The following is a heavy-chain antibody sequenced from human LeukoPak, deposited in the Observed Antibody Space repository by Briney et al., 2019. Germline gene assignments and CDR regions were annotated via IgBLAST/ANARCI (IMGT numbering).Heavy chain of an antibody. Sequence: PSETLSLTCTVSGGSISSYYWSWIRRPPGKGLEWIGYIYYSGSTNYNPSLKSRVTISVDTSKNQFSLKLSSVTAADTAVYYCARGGSGSYFEYWGQGTLVTVSS. CDR2: IYYSGST. D-gene: IGHD3-10*01. V-gene: IGHV4-59*08. J-gene: IGHJ4*02. CDR1: GGSISSYY. CDR3: ARGGSGSYFEY.